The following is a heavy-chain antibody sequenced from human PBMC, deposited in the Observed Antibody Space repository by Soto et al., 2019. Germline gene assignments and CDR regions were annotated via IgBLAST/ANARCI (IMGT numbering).Heavy chain of an antibody. Sequence: SDTLSLTSAVNCASFSGNYWTWIRQPPGTGLEWIGETNHSGSTNYNLSLKSRVTISVDTSKNQFSLKLTSVTAADTAVYYCARDKITGLFDYWGQGIQVTVS. J-gene: IGHJ4*02. V-gene: IGHV4-34*01. CDR2: TNHSGST. CDR3: ARDKITGLFDY. CDR1: CASFSGNY. D-gene: IGHD2-8*02.